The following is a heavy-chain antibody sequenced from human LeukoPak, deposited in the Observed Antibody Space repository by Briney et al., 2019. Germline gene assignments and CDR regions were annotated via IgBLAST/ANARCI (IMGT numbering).Heavy chain of an antibody. V-gene: IGHV3-15*01. Sequence: GGSLRLSCAASGFTFSSYAMTWVRQAPGKGLEWVGRIKSKTDGGTTDYAAPVKGRFTISRDDSKNTLYLQMNSLKTEDTAVYYCTTDKWSGFSEWAPFDYWGQGTLVTVSS. J-gene: IGHJ4*02. CDR2: IKSKTDGGTT. CDR3: TTDKWSGFSEWAPFDY. D-gene: IGHD3-3*01. CDR1: GFTFSSYA.